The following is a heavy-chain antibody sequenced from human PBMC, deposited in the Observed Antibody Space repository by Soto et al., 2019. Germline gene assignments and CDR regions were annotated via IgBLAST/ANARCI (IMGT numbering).Heavy chain of an antibody. CDR1: GDSVSGNSAA. CDR3: AREGAAAGRGYYYYYGMDV. CDR2: TYYRSKWYN. V-gene: IGHV6-1*01. J-gene: IGHJ6*02. D-gene: IGHD6-13*01. Sequence: SPALSLPCAISGDSVSGNSAASNWIRQSPSRGLEWLGRTYYRSKWYNDYAVSVKSRITINPDTSKNQFSLQLNSVTPEDTAVYYCAREGAAAGRGYYYYYGMDVWGQGTTGTVS.